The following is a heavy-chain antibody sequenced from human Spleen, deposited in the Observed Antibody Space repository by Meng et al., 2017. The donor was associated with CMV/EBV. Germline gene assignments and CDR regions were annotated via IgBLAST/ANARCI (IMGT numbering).Heavy chain of an antibody. V-gene: IGHV3-23*01. CDR3: AKVDIVVVPAAILIIAEYFHH. CDR1: GFSFRSYD. J-gene: IGHJ1*01. CDR2: IETSGDNT. Sequence: GESLKISCAASGFSFRSYDMSWVRQAPGKGLEWVSSIETSGDNTYYADSVKGRLTISRDNSKSTLYLQMNSLRAEDTAIYYCAKVDIVVVPAAILIIAEYFHHWGQGTLVTVSS. D-gene: IGHD2-2*02.